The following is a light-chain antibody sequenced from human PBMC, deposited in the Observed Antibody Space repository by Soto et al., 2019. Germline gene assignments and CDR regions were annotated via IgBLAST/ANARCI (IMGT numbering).Light chain of an antibody. Sequence: IVLTQSPATLSVSPGERATLSCRASQGVFSNLAWYQQKPGQAPRLLIYGASTRASAIPARFSGRGSGTDFTLTISRLQSEDFAVYFCHQYHNLPRTFGQGTKVDVK. CDR1: QGVFSN. CDR3: HQYHNLPRT. V-gene: IGKV3D-15*01. CDR2: GAS. J-gene: IGKJ1*01.